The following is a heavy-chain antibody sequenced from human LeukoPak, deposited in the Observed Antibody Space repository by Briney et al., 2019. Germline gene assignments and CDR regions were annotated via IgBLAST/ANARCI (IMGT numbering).Heavy chain of an antibody. V-gene: IGHV4-31*03. J-gene: IGHJ5*02. Sequence: PSETLSLTCTVSGASISSGSYYWSWIRQHPGKGLEWIGYIYYSGNTYYNPSLESRVTISVDTSKNQFSLKLSSVTAADTAVYYCARRYGSGTEWFDHWGQGTLVTVSS. CDR3: ARRYGSGTEWFDH. CDR1: GASISSGSYY. D-gene: IGHD3-10*01. CDR2: IYYSGNT.